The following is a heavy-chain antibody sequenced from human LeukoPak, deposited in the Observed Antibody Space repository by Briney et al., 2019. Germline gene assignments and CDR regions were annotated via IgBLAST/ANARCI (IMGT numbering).Heavy chain of an antibody. CDR1: GFTFDDYA. CDR2: ISWNSGSI. J-gene: IGHJ4*02. CDR3: AKDRDRPRLGGVFVATFDY. V-gene: IGHV3-9*01. Sequence: PGRSLRLSCAASGFTFDDYAMHWVRQAPGKGLEWVSGISWNSGSIGYADSVKDRFTISRDNAKNSLYLQMNSLRAEDTALYYCAKDRDRPRLGGVFVATFDYWGQGTLVTVSS. D-gene: IGHD3-16*01.